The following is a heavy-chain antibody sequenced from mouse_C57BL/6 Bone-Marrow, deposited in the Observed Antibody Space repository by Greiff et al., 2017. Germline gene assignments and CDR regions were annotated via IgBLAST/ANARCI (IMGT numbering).Heavy chain of an antibody. CDR2: FQPYNDDT. Sequence: VKLMESGAELVKPGASVKMSCKASGYTFTTYPIEWMKQNHGKSLEWIGNFQPYNDDTKYNEKFKGKATLTVEKSSSTVYLELSRLTSDDSAVYYCARGGNYGGYYFDYWGQGTTLTVSS. D-gene: IGHD2-1*01. J-gene: IGHJ2*01. V-gene: IGHV1-47*01. CDR1: GYTFTTYP. CDR3: ARGGNYGGYYFDY.